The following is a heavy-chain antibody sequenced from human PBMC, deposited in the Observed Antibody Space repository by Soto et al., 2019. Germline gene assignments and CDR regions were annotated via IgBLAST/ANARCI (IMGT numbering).Heavy chain of an antibody. V-gene: IGHV4-31*03. Sequence: PWETLSLTCTVSGGSISSGGYYWSWIRQHPGKGLEWIGYIYYSGSTYYNPSLKSRVTISVDTSKNQFSLKLSSVTAADTAVYYCARDPGSEETVTTYGMDVWGQGTTVTVS. CDR3: ARDPGSEETVTTYGMDV. CDR1: GGSISSGGYY. D-gene: IGHD4-4*01. CDR2: IYYSGST. J-gene: IGHJ6*02.